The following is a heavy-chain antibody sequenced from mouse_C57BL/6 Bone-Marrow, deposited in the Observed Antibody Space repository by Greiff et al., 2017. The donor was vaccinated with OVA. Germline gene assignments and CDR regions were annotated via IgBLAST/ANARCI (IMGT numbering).Heavy chain of an antibody. Sequence: VQLQQSGAELARPGASVKLSCKASGYTFTSYGISWVKQRTGQGLEWIGEIYPRSGNTYYNEKFKGKATLTADKSSSTAYMELRSLTSDDSAVYFCARDGYYSFAYWGQGTLVTVSA. V-gene: IGHV1-81*01. J-gene: IGHJ3*01. CDR1: GYTFTSYG. CDR3: ARDGYYSFAY. D-gene: IGHD2-3*01. CDR2: IYPRSGNT.